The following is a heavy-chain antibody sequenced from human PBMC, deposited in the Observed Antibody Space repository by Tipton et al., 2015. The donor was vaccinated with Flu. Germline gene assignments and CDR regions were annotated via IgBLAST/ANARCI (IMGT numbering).Heavy chain of an antibody. V-gene: IGHV3-11*05. J-gene: IGHJ3*01. Sequence: SLRLSCAASGFTFSDYCMSWVRQAPGKGLEWVSYITSTSSYINFADSVKGRFTISRDNAKNSLYLQMSSLRAEDMAVYYCARGIASAASTWGQGTMVTVSS. CDR2: ITSTSSYI. D-gene: IGHD2-2*01. CDR3: ARGIASAAST. CDR1: GFTFSDYC.